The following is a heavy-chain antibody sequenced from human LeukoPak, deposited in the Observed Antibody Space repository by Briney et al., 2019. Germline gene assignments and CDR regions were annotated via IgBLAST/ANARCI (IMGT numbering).Heavy chain of an antibody. Sequence: PGGSLRLSCAASGFTFSTYAMSWVCQAPGKGLNWVSTITGSGGTTYYADSVKGRFTISRDNSKNTLFLQMHSLRAEDTAIYYCASFMSPHDAFDIWGQGTMVTVSS. V-gene: IGHV3-23*01. J-gene: IGHJ3*02. CDR3: ASFMSPHDAFDI. CDR1: GFTFSTYA. CDR2: ITGSGGTT.